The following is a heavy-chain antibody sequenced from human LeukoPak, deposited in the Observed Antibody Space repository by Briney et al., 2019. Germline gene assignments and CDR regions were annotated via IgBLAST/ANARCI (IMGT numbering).Heavy chain of an antibody. CDR1: GFTFSSYG. CDR3: AKDHRRYCSGGSCYSFDY. Sequence: GGSLRLSCAASGFTFSSYGMPWVRQAPGKGLEWVAVISYDGSNKYYADSVKGRFTISRDNSKNTLYLQMNSLRAEDTAVYYCAKDHRRYCSGGSCYSFDYWGQGTLVTVSS. J-gene: IGHJ4*02. D-gene: IGHD2-15*01. CDR2: ISYDGSNK. V-gene: IGHV3-30*18.